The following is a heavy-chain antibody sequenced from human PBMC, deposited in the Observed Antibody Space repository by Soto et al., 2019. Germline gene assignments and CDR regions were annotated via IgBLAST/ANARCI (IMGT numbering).Heavy chain of an antibody. CDR1: GFTFSSYW. J-gene: IGHJ1*01. D-gene: IGHD2-8*02. V-gene: IGHV3-7*01. CDR3: AATPTGNVYCNH. Sequence: GGSLRLSCAASGFTFSSYWMTWLRQAPGKGLEWVANINPDGSAKYYVDSVKGRFTISRDNAKNSLYLQMNSLRVEDTAVYYCAATPTGNVYCNHWGQGALVTVSS. CDR2: INPDGSAK.